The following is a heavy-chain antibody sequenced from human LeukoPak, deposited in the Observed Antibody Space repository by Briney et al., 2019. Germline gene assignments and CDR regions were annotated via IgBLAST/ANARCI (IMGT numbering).Heavy chain of an antibody. V-gene: IGHV4-39*01. CDR2: IYYSGST. CDR3: ARHGGAYTAIAPFDY. D-gene: IGHD5-18*01. Sequence: SETLSDTCTVSGGSISSSSYYWGWIRQPPGKGLEWIGSIYYSGSTYYNPSLKSRVTISVDTSKNQFSLKLSSVTAADTAVYYCARHGGAYTAIAPFDYWGQGNLVSVSS. CDR1: GGSISSSSYY. J-gene: IGHJ4*02.